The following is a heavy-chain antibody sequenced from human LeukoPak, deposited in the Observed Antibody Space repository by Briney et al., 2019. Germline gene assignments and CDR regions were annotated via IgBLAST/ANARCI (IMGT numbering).Heavy chain of an antibody. V-gene: IGHV3-23*01. J-gene: IGHJ4*02. CDR3: ANPPHVYSSGWYYFDY. CDR1: GFTFSSYA. CDR2: ISGSGGST. D-gene: IGHD6-19*01. Sequence: GSLRLSCAASGFTFSSYAMSWVRQAPGKGLEWVSAISGSGGSTYYADSVKGRFTISRDNSKNTLYLQMNSLRAEDTAVYYCANPPHVYSSGWYYFDYWGQGTLVTVSS.